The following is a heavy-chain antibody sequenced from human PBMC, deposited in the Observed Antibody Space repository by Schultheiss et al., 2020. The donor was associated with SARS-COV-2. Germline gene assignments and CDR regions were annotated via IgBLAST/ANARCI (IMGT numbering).Heavy chain of an antibody. CDR3: ARDGSGSYVGGMDV. D-gene: IGHD3-10*01. CDR2: INPSGGST. Sequence: ASVKVSCKASGYTFTSYGISWVRQAPGQGLEWMGIINPSGGSTSYAQKFQGRVTITADKSTSTAYMELSSLRSEDTAVYYCARDGSGSYVGGMDVWGQGTTVTVSS. V-gene: IGHV1-46*01. CDR1: GYTFTSYG. J-gene: IGHJ6*02.